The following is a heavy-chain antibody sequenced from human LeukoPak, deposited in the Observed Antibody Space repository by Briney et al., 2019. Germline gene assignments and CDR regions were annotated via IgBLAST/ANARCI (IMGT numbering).Heavy chain of an antibody. Sequence: SETLSLTCTVSGGSISSGNYYWSWIRQHPGKGLEWIGYIHHSGSTYYNPSLKSRVIISVDTSKNPFSLKLNSVTAADTAVYYCASYGSGSYRFDPWGQGTLVTVSS. J-gene: IGHJ5*02. D-gene: IGHD3-10*01. CDR2: IHHSGST. CDR3: ASYGSGSYRFDP. V-gene: IGHV4-31*03. CDR1: GGSISSGNYY.